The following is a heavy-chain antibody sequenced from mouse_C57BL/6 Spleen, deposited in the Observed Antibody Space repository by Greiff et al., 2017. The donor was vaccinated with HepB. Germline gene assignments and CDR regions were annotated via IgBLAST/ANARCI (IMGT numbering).Heavy chain of an antibody. CDR1: GYTFTSYW. CDR3: TKGSYYGSTDY. D-gene: IGHD1-1*01. J-gene: IGHJ2*01. Sequence: VQLQQPGAELVKPGASVKLSCKASGYTFTSYWMHWVKQRPGQGLEWIGMIHPNSGSTNYNEKFKSKATLTVDKSSSTAYMQLSSLTSEDSAVYYCTKGSYYGSTDYWGQGTTLTVSS. V-gene: IGHV1-64*01. CDR2: IHPNSGST.